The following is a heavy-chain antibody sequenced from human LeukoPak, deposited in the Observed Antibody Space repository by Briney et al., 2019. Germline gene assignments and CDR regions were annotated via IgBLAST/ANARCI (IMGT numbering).Heavy chain of an antibody. CDR1: RYTFTGYY. V-gene: IGHV1-2*02. Sequence: ASVKVSCKASRYTFTGYYMHWVRQAPGQGLEWMEWINPNSGGTNYAQKFQGRVTMTRDTSISTAYMELSRLRSDDTAVYYCARAQNWISPFDYWGQGTLVTVSS. D-gene: IGHD1-1*01. CDR2: INPNSGGT. CDR3: ARAQNWISPFDY. J-gene: IGHJ4*02.